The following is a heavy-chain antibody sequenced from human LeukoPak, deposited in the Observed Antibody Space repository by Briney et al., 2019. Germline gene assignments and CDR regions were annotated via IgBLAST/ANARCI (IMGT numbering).Heavy chain of an antibody. V-gene: IGHV4-59*01. CDR2: IYRGST. CDR3: ARGGDFEIDY. CDR1: GVSIRTYY. J-gene: IGHJ4*02. D-gene: IGHD3-16*01. Sequence: SETLSLTCSVSGVSIRTYYWNWIWQPPGKGPEWLGYIYRGSTNFYPSFESRVTISVDTSKNQFSLKLTSVTAADTAVYYCARGGDFEIDYWGQGILVTVSS.